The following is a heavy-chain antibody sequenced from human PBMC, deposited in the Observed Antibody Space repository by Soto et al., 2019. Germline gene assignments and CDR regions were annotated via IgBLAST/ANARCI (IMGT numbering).Heavy chain of an antibody. Sequence: EVQLVESGGGLDQPGGSLRLSCAASGFTLSSYWMSWVRQAPGKGLEWVANIKTDGSEEYDGDSVKGRVTTSRANGKDLLYLQMNCLTGEDPAVYYCAGAARSGYWGQGTLVTVSS. J-gene: IGHJ4*02. CDR2: IKTDGSEE. D-gene: IGHD6-6*01. V-gene: IGHV3-7*03. CDR1: GFTLSSYW. CDR3: AGAARSGY.